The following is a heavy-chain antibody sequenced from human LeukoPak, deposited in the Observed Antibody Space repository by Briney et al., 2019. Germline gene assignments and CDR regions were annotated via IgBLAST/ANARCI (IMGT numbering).Heavy chain of an antibody. Sequence: SETVSLTCTVSGGAISSYYWSWIRQPPGKGLEWIGYIYYSGSTNYNPSLKSRVTISVDTSKNQFSLKLSSVTAADTAVYYCARARGRGELLSYFDYRGQGTLVTVSS. J-gene: IGHJ4*02. D-gene: IGHD1-26*01. CDR1: GGAISSYY. CDR3: ARARGRGELLSYFDY. CDR2: IYYSGST. V-gene: IGHV4-59*01.